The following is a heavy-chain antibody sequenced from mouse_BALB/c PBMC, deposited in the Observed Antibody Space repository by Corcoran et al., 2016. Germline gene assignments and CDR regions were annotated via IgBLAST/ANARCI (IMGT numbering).Heavy chain of an antibody. CDR1: GFNIKDTY. CDR3: VYGSSIY. D-gene: IGHD1-1*01. J-gene: IGHJ3*01. CDR2: IDPANGNT. Sequence: EVQLQQSGAELVKPGASVKLSCTASGFNIKDTYMHWVKQRPEQGLEWIGRIDPANGNTKYDPKFQGKATITADTSSNTAYLQLSSLTSEDTAVFYCVYGSSIYWGQGTLVTVSA. V-gene: IGHV14-3*02.